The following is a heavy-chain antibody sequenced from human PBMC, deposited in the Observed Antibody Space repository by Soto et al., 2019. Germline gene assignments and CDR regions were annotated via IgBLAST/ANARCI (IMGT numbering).Heavy chain of an antibody. D-gene: IGHD6-19*01. CDR1: GYTFTSYG. CDR2: ISAYNGNT. Sequence: ASVKVSCKASGYTFTSYGISWVRQAPGQGLEWMGWISAYNGNTNYAQKLQGRVTMTTDTSTSTAYMELRSLRSDDTAVYYCARDDGGQWLVVGKYYFDYWGQGTLVTVSS. J-gene: IGHJ4*02. CDR3: ARDDGGQWLVVGKYYFDY. V-gene: IGHV1-18*01.